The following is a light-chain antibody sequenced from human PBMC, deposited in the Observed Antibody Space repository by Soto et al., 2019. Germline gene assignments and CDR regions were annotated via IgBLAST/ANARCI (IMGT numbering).Light chain of an antibody. V-gene: IGKV3-15*01. CDR2: DAS. CDR3: QQYNNWPRT. Sequence: EIVMTQSPATLSVSPGERATLSCRASQSVSSNLAWYQQKPGQAPRLLIYDASTRATGIPARFSGSGSGTEFTLTISSLQSEDFAVYYCQQYNNWPRTCGQGTKVDI. J-gene: IGKJ1*01. CDR1: QSVSSN.